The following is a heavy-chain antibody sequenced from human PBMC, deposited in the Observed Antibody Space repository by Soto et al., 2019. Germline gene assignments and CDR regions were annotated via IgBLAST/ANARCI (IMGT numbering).Heavy chain of an antibody. CDR3: ARLLWFGEPNHLDY. CDR2: IYYSGST. V-gene: IGHV4-30-4*01. Sequence: SETLSLTCTVSGGSISSCDYYWSWIRQPPGKGLEWIGYIYYSGSTYYNPSLKSRVTISVDTSKNQFSLKLSSVTAADTAVYYCARLLWFGEPNHLDYWGQGTLVTVSS. CDR1: GGSISSCDYY. J-gene: IGHJ4*02. D-gene: IGHD3-10*01.